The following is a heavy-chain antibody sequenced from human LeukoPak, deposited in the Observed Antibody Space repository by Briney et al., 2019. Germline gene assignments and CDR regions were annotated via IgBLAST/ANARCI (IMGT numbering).Heavy chain of an antibody. CDR1: GGSISSYY. Sequence: SETLSLTCTVSGGSISSYYWSWIRQPPGKGLEWIGYIYYSGSTNYNPSLKSRVTISVDTSKNQFSLKLSSVTAADTAVYYCARGNRGELDYWGQGTLVTVSS. CDR2: IYYSGST. D-gene: IGHD1-14*01. CDR3: ARGNRGELDY. J-gene: IGHJ4*02. V-gene: IGHV4-59*08.